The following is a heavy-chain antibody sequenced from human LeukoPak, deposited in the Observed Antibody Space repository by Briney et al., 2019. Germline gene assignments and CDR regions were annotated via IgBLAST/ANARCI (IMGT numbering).Heavy chain of an antibody. V-gene: IGHV3-23*01. CDR2: ITATGGIS. CDR1: TFAFSAYA. Sequence: PGGSLRLSCAASTFAFSAYAMTWVRQAPGKGLEWVSSITATGGISYADSVKGRFTISRDNSKNTLYLQMNSLRAEDTAVYYCARGGSSWSPYYFDYWGQGTLVTVSS. D-gene: IGHD6-13*01. J-gene: IGHJ4*02. CDR3: ARGGSSWSPYYFDY.